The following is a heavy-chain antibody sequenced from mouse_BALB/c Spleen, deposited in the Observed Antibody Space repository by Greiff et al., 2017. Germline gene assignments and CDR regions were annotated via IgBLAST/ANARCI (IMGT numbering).Heavy chain of an antibody. Sequence: VKLMESGAELVKPGASVKLSCKASGYTFTSYYMYWVKQRPGQGLEWIGEINPSNGGTNFNEKFKSKATLTVDKSSSTAYMQLSSLSSEDSAVYYCTRGDGYSWFAYWGQGTLVTVSA. CDR3: TRGDGYSWFAY. D-gene: IGHD2-3*01. CDR1: GYTFTSYY. CDR2: INPSNGGT. V-gene: IGHV1S81*02. J-gene: IGHJ3*01.